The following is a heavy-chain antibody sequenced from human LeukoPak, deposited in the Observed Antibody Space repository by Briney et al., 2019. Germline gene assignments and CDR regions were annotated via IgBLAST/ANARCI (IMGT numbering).Heavy chain of an antibody. CDR3: ARQGESYSSSWTDY. CDR1: GFTFSGSA. V-gene: IGHV5-51*01. D-gene: IGHD6-13*01. CDR2: IYPGDSDT. Sequence: GGSLRLSCAASGFTFSGSAMHWVRQASGKGLEWMGIIYPGDSDTRYSPSFQGQVTISADKSISTAYLQWSSLKASDTAMYYCARQGESYSSSWTDYWGQGTLVTVSS. J-gene: IGHJ4*02.